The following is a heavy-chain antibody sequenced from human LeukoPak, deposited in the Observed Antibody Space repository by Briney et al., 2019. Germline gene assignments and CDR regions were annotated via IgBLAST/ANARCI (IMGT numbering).Heavy chain of an antibody. V-gene: IGHV3-64*01. CDR1: GFTFSFYA. Sequence: PGGSLRLSCAASGFTFSFYAMHWVRQAPGKGLQFVSGITGNGGSTYYDKSVKGRFTISRDNPMNTVFLQMDNLSPEDMAVYYCVRGSQITGIGSWGQGTLVTVSS. CDR3: VRGSQITGIGS. CDR2: ITGNGGST. D-gene: IGHD1-14*01. J-gene: IGHJ5*02.